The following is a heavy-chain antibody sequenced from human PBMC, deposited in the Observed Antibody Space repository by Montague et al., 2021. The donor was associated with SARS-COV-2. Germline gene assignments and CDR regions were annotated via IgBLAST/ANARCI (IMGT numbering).Heavy chain of an antibody. Sequence: SETLSLTCPVYGGSFSGYYWSWIRQPPEKGLEWIGEINQSGRTNNNPSLKSRVIISVDTSKNQFSLKLSSVTAADTAVYYCARRGSSVWGVTVSAELDYWGQGILVIVSS. J-gene: IGHJ4*02. V-gene: IGHV4-34*01. CDR2: INQSGRT. D-gene: IGHD3-10*01. CDR3: ARRGSSVWGVTVSAELDY. CDR1: GGSFSGYY.